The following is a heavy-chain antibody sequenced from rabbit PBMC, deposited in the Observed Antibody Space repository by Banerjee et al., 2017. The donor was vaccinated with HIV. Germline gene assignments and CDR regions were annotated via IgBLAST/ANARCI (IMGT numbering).Heavy chain of an antibody. Sequence: QEQLEESGGGLVKPGGTLTLSCKASGFDLNSYGVSWVRQAPGKGLEWIACIYSDGRTYYASWVNGRFSISRSTSLNTVDLKMTSLTAADTATYFCVRDLPNYGGYGYNLWGQGTLVTVS. CDR3: VRDLPNYGGYGYNL. CDR1: GFDLNSYG. CDR2: IYSDGRT. D-gene: IGHD2-1*01. V-gene: IGHV1S47*01. J-gene: IGHJ4*01.